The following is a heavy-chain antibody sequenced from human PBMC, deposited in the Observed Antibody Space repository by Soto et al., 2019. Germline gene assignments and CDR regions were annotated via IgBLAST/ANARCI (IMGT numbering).Heavy chain of an antibody. V-gene: IGHV1-3*01. J-gene: IGHJ3*02. D-gene: IGHD3-10*01. Sequence: ASVKVYCKASGYTFTSYAMHWVRQAPGQRLEWMAWINVGNGNTKYSQKFQGRVTITRDTSASTVYMELSSLRSEDTAVYYCARGYYGSGSYYGFSAFDNWGPGTMVTVSS. CDR2: INVGNGNT. CDR1: GYTFTSYA. CDR3: ARGYYGSGSYYGFSAFDN.